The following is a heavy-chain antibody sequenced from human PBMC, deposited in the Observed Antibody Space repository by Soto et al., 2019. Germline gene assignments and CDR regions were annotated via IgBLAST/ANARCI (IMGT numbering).Heavy chain of an antibody. D-gene: IGHD3-16*01. CDR3: ARYALIPDY. J-gene: IGHJ4*02. CDR2: IHHTGVT. Sequence: PSETLSLTCTVSGASITSYYWSWFRQPPGQGLESLGYIHHTGVTNSNPSLRGRLSISIDTAKNQFSLKLSSVTSADTAIYYCARYALIPDYWGPGTLVTVSS. CDR1: GASITSYY. V-gene: IGHV4-59*01.